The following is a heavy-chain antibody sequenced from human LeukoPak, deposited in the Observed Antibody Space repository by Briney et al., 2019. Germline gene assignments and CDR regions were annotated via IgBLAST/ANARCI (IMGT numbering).Heavy chain of an antibody. CDR2: IYPGDSDT. CDR3: ASSTTVTTRYFDF. Sequence: GESLKISCKGSGYSFTSYWIGWVRQMPGKGLEWMGIIYPGDSDTRYSPSFQGQVTISADKSIRTAYLQWSSLKASDTAIYYCASSTTVTTRYFDFWGQGTQVTVSS. J-gene: IGHJ4*02. CDR1: GYSFTSYW. D-gene: IGHD4-17*01. V-gene: IGHV5-51*01.